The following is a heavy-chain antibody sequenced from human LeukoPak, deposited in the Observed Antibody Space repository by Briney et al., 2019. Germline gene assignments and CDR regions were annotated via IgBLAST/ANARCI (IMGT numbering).Heavy chain of an antibody. CDR1: GGSFSGYY. D-gene: IGHD1-26*01. CDR2: INHSGST. J-gene: IGHJ4*02. Sequence: PSETLSLTCAVYGGSFSGYYWSWIRQPPGKGLEWIGEINHSGSTNYNPSLKSRVTISVDTSKNQFSLKLSSVTAADTAVYYCARAPYSGGYYVFDYWGQGTLVTVSS. V-gene: IGHV4-34*01. CDR3: ARAPYSGGYYVFDY.